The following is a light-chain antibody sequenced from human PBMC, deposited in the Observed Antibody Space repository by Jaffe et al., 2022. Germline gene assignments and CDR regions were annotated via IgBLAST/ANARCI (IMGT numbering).Light chain of an antibody. V-gene: IGKV3-20*01. J-gene: IGKJ4*02. CDR3: QHYTTSPFSPFT. Sequence: EIVLTQSPGTLSLSPGERATLSCRTSQTVDIRHFAWYQQKSGQAPRLLIYATFHRPAGIPDRFSGSGSGTDFTLTINRLEPEDFAVYYCQHYTTSPFSPFTFGGGARVEVK. CDR2: ATF. CDR1: QTVDIRH.